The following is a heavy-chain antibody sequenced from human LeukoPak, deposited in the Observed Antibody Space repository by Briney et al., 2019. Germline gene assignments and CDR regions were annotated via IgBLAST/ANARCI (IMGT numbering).Heavy chain of an antibody. V-gene: IGHV4-39*01. D-gene: IGHD3-3*01. J-gene: IGHJ4*02. CDR2: IYYSGST. CDR1: GGSISSSSYY. Sequence: SETLSLTCTVSGGSISSSSYYWGWIRQPPGKGLEWIGSIYYSGSTYYNPSLKSRVTISVDTSKNQFSLKLSSVTAAHTAVYYCARHQGLRFLAPYFDYWGQGTLVTVSS. CDR3: ARHQGLRFLAPYFDY.